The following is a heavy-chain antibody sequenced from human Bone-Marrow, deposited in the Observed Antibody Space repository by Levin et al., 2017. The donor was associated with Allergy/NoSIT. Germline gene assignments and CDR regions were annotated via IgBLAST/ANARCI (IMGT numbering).Heavy chain of an antibody. Sequence: GESLKISCQASGYTFSNFGINWLRQAPGQGPEWMGWISPENGNTHYAQRFQDRFTMTTDTSTNTAYMELRNLRSDDTAVYYCARVYGYYYFYLDVWGKGTTVAVSS. D-gene: IGHD2/OR15-2a*01. J-gene: IGHJ6*03. CDR1: GYTFSNFG. CDR2: ISPENGNT. V-gene: IGHV1-18*01. CDR3: ARVYGYYYFYLDV.